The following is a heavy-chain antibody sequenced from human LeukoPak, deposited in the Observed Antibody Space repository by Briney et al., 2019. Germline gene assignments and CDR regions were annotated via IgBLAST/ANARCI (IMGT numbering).Heavy chain of an antibody. CDR2: INLNTGGT. J-gene: IGHJ4*02. Sequence: ASVKVSCKASGYTFTGYFIHWVRQAPGQGLEWMGWINLNTGGTKYAQRFQGRVNMTKDTSITTAYMELSRLRSDDTAEYYCARGVTIRNDYWGQGTLVTVSS. V-gene: IGHV1-2*02. CDR3: ARGVTIRNDY. D-gene: IGHD3-3*01. CDR1: GYTFTGYF.